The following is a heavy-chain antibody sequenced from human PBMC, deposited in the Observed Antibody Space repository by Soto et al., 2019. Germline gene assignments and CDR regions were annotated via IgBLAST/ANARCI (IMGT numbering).Heavy chain of an antibody. CDR3: ARQGPWSSSGWASYYCGMDV. CDR2: IYYSGST. D-gene: IGHD6-13*01. CDR1: GGSISSSSYY. J-gene: IGHJ6*02. Sequence: SETLSLTCTVSGGSISSSSYYWGWIRQPPGKGLEWIGSIYYSGSTYYNPSLKSRVTISVDTSKNQFSLKLSSVTAADTAVYYCARQGPWSSSGWASYYCGMDVWGQGTTVTVSS. V-gene: IGHV4-39*01.